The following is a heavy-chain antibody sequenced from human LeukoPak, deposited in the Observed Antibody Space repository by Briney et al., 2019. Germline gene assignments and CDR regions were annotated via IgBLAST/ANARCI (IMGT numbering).Heavy chain of an antibody. J-gene: IGHJ3*02. V-gene: IGHV3-74*03. Sequence: GSLRLSCAASGFTFSRYWMLWARQAPGKGLVWVSRISSDGSFTTYADSVKGRFTISRDNAKNSLYLQMTSLRAEDTAVYYCARSEFEAFDMWGQGTMVTVSS. CDR2: ISSDGSFT. D-gene: IGHD3-10*01. CDR1: GFTFSRYW. CDR3: ARSEFEAFDM.